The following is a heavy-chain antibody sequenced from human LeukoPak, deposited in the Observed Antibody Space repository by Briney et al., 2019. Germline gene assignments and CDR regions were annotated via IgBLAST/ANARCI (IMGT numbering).Heavy chain of an antibody. Sequence: ASVKVSCKASGGTFSSYAISWVRQAPGQGLEWMGRINPNSGGTNYAQKFQGRVTMTRDTSISTAYMELSRLRSDDTAVYYCAREVVLMVYASYYYYMDVWGKGTTVTVSS. J-gene: IGHJ6*03. V-gene: IGHV1-2*06. CDR1: GGTFSSYA. CDR3: AREVVLMVYASYYYYMDV. D-gene: IGHD2-8*01. CDR2: INPNSGGT.